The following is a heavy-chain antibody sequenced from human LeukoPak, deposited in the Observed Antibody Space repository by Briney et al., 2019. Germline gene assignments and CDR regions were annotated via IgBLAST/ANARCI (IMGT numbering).Heavy chain of an antibody. CDR2: INHSGST. CDR1: GGSFSGYY. D-gene: IGHD3-3*01. J-gene: IGHJ5*02. V-gene: IGHV4-34*01. CDR3: ARMYYDLWSGYPGRFDT. Sequence: SETLSLTCAVYGGSFSGYYWSWIRQPPGKGLEWIGEINHSGSTNYNPSLKSRVTISVDTSKNQFSLKLSSVTAADTAVYYCARMYYDLWSGYPGRFDTWGQGTLVTVSS.